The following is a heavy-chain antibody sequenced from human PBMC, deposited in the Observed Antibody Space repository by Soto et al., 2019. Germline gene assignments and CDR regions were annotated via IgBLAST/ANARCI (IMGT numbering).Heavy chain of an antibody. J-gene: IGHJ4*02. D-gene: IGHD6-13*01. CDR3: ARRGGVAAAIWGY. CDR1: GGSISSSSYY. Sequence: QLQLQESGPGLVKPSETLSLTCTVSGGSISSSSYYWGWIRQPPGKGLEWIGSIYYSGSTYYNPSPKSPVPXSXDXXKTQFSPKLSSVPAADTAVYYRARRGGVAAAIWGYWGQGTLVTVSS. V-gene: IGHV4-39*01. CDR2: IYYSGST.